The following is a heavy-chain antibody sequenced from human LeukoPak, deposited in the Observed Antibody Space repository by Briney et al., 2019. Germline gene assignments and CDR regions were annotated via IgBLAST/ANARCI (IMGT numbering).Heavy chain of an antibody. CDR3: SRDPRLLDY. CDR2: ISNGGGTI. CDR1: GFTFSDSY. Sequence: GGSLRLSCAASGFTFSDSYMSWIRQAPGKGLEWLSYISNGGGTIYYADSVKGRFTISRDNAHNSLYLQMNSLRVEDSAVYYCSRDPRLLDYWGQGTLVTVSS. J-gene: IGHJ4*02. V-gene: IGHV3-11*04.